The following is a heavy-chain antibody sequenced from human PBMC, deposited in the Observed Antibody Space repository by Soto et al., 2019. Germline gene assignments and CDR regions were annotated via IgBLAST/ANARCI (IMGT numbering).Heavy chain of an antibody. CDR3: ARQLLLPFYYALDV. D-gene: IGHD2-15*01. Sequence: PSETLSLTCNVSGGSISGYYWSWIRQSPGKGLEYIGYIYYRGSTNYNSSLKSRVTMSVDTSRNQFSLKMNSVTAADTAVYYCARQLLLPFYYALDVWGQGNTVTVSS. CDR2: IYYRGST. J-gene: IGHJ6*02. V-gene: IGHV4-59*01. CDR1: GGSISGYY.